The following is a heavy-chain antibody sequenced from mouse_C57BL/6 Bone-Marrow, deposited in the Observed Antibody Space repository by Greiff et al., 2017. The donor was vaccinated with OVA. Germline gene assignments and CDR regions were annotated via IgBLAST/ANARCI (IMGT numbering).Heavy chain of an antibody. V-gene: IGHV1-66*01. CDR2: IYPGSGNT. Sequence: QVQLKESGPELVKPGASVKISCKASGYSFTSYYIHWVKQRPGQGLEWIGWIYPGSGNTKYNEKFKGKATLTADTSSSTAYMQLSSLTSEDSAVYYCARAITTVASMDYWGQGTSVTVSS. J-gene: IGHJ4*01. CDR3: ARAITTVASMDY. CDR1: GYSFTSYY. D-gene: IGHD1-1*01.